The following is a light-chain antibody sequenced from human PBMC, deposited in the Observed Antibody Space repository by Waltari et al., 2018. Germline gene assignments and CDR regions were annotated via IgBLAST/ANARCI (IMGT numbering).Light chain of an antibody. V-gene: IGKV2-30*01. CDR1: QGLVSSDGNTY. J-gene: IGKJ1*01. CDR2: KVS. Sequence: VVMTPSPLSRSVTPGQRASTSCRSSQGLVSSDGNTYFNWFQQRPGQSPRRLLYKVSNRDSGVPDRFSGSGSGTDFTLRISRVEAEDVGVYYCMQGTHRPWTFGQGTKVEIK. CDR3: MQGTHRPWT.